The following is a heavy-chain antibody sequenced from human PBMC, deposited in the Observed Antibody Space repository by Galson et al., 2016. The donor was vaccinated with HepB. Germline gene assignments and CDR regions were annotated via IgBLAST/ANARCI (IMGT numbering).Heavy chain of an antibody. CDR1: GFTFSNSG. D-gene: IGHD2-15*01. CDR3: ARDLQAGWGGTMAY. J-gene: IGHJ4*02. CDR2: IYYDGGNK. Sequence: SLRLSCAASGFTFSNSGMHWVRQAPGKGLEWVAVIYYDGGNKYYADSVKGRFTISRDNAKNSLYPQMNSLRAGDTAVYYCARDLQAGWGGTMAYWGQGTLVTVSS. V-gene: IGHV3-33*01.